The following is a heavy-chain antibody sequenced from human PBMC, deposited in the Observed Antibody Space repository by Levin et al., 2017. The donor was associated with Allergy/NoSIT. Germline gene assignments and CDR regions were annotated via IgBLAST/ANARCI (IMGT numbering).Heavy chain of an antibody. D-gene: IGHD3-10*01. Sequence: ASVKVSCKASGYTFTSYDINWVRQATGQGLEWMGWMNPNSGNTGYAQKFQGRVTMTRNTSISTAYMELSSLRSEDTAVYYCARGRFITMVRGVIIRDAFDSWGQGTMVTVSS. J-gene: IGHJ3*02. CDR3: ARGRFITMVRGVIIRDAFDS. V-gene: IGHV1-8*01. CDR2: MNPNSGNT. CDR1: GYTFTSYD.